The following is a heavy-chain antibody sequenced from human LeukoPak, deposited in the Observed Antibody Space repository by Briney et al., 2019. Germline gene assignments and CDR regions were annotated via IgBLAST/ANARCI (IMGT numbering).Heavy chain of an antibody. CDR2: IYSSGNT. J-gene: IGHJ4*02. D-gene: IGHD5-12*01. CDR1: GGSINNYY. V-gene: IGHV4-59*08. Sequence: SETLSLTCTVSGGSINNYYWTWVRQPPGKGLEWIGYIYSSGNTYYNPSLRSRVTMSVDTSKNQFPLKLGPVTASDTAVYYCARQGGSVLHYSDYWGQGTLVTVSS. CDR3: ARQGGSVLHYSDY.